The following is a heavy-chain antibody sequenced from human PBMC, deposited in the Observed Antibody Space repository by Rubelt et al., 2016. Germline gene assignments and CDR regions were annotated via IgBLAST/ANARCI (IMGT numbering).Heavy chain of an antibody. CDR2: MNPNSGNT. Sequence: CKASGYTFTSYDINWVRQATGQGLEWMGWMNPNSGNTGYAQKFQGRVTMTRNTSISTAYMELSSLRSEDTAVYYCATVKSSSPPGYGMDVWGQGTTVTVSS. J-gene: IGHJ6*02. CDR1: GYTFTSYD. CDR3: ATVKSSSPPGYGMDV. V-gene: IGHV1-8*01. D-gene: IGHD6-6*01.